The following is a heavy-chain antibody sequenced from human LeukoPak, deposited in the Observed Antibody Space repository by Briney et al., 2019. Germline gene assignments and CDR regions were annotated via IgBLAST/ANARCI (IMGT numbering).Heavy chain of an antibody. CDR3: ARDPFVQLERLFFYLDY. Sequence: PGGSLRLSCAASGFTFSDYYMSWIRQAPGKGLEWVANIKQDGSEKYYVDSVKGRFTISRDNAKNSLYLQMNSLRAEDTAIYYCARDPFVQLERLFFYLDYWGQGTLVTVSS. D-gene: IGHD1-1*01. J-gene: IGHJ4*02. CDR1: GFTFSDYY. CDR2: IKQDGSEK. V-gene: IGHV3-7*03.